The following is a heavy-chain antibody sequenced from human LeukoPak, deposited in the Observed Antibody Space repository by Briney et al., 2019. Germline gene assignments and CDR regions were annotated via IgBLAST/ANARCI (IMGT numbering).Heavy chain of an antibody. J-gene: IGHJ4*02. CDR1: GFTFSSYG. V-gene: IGHV3-30*18. Sequence: PGRSLRLSCAASGFTFSSYGMHWVRQAPGKGLEWVAVISYDGSNKYYADSVKGRFTISRDNSKNTLYLQMNSLRAEDTAVYYCAKGATRAVADILDYWGQGTLVTVSS. D-gene: IGHD6-19*01. CDR2: ISYDGSNK. CDR3: AKGATRAVADILDY.